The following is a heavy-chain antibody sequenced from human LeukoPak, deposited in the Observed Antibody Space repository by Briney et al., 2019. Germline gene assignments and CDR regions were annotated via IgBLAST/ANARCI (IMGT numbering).Heavy chain of an antibody. CDR1: GGSISSSSYY. CDR3: ARLEYSISCIDY. Sequence: PSETLSLTCTVSGGSISSSSYYWGWIRQPPGKGLEWIGSIYYSGSTYYNPSLKSRVTISVDTSKNQFSLKLSSVTAADTAVYYCARLEYSISCIDYWGQGTLVTVSS. J-gene: IGHJ4*02. D-gene: IGHD6-13*01. V-gene: IGHV4-39*01. CDR2: IYYSGST.